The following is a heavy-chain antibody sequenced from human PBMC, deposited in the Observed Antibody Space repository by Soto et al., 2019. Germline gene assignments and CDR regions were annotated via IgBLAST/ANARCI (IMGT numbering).Heavy chain of an antibody. Sequence: LSETLSLTCTVSGGSISSYYWSWIRQPPGKGLEWIGYIYYSGSTNYNPSLKSRVTISVDTSKNQFSLKLSSVTAADTAVYYCARGRRGHYYYGMDVWGQGTTVTVSS. CDR1: GGSISSYY. CDR3: ARGRRGHYYYGMDV. D-gene: IGHD3-10*01. V-gene: IGHV4-59*01. CDR2: IYYSGST. J-gene: IGHJ6*02.